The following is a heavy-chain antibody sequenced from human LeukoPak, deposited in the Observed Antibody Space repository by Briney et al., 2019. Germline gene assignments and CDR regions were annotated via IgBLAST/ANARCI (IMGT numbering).Heavy chain of an antibody. J-gene: IGHJ4*02. V-gene: IGHV3-9*01. CDR1: GFTFDDYA. Sequence: QPGRSLRLSCAASGFTFDDYAMHWVRQAPGKGLEWVSGISWNSGSIGYADSVKGRFTISRDNAKNSLYLQMNSLRAEDTALYYCAKDKNGWYPYYFDYWGQGTLVTVSS. CDR2: ISWNSGSI. D-gene: IGHD6-19*01. CDR3: AKDKNGWYPYYFDY.